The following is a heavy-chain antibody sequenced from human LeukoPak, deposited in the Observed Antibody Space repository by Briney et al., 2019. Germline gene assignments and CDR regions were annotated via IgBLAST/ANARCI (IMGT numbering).Heavy chain of an antibody. D-gene: IGHD6-19*01. CDR1: GFTFTNDF. CDR3: AKAHSSGCPDY. Sequence: GGSLRLSCAASGFTFTNDFMTWVRQAPGKGLEWVAVIWYGGSNKYYADSVKGRFTISRDNSKNTLYLQMNSLRAEDTAVYYCAKAHSSGCPDYWGQGTLVTVSS. CDR2: IWYGGSNK. V-gene: IGHV3-30*02. J-gene: IGHJ4*02.